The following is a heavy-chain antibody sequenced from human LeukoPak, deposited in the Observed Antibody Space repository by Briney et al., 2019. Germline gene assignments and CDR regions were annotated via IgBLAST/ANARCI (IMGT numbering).Heavy chain of an antibody. CDR3: ARHSGDYNWFDR. CDR2: IYYSGST. CDR1: GDSMSSYY. Sequence: SETLSLTCTVSGDSMSSYYWSWIRQPPGKGLEWIGYIYYSGSTNYNPSLKSRVTMSVDTSKNRFSLKLNSVTAADTAVYYCARHSGDYNWFDRWGQGTLVAVSS. J-gene: IGHJ5*02. D-gene: IGHD1-26*01. V-gene: IGHV4-59*08.